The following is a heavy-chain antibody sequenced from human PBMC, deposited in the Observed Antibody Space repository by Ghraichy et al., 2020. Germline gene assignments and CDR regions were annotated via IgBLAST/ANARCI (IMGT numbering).Heavy chain of an antibody. J-gene: IGHJ4*02. CDR1: GGSFSGYY. CDR3: ARGIISGLQKGSYFDY. V-gene: IGHV4-34*01. CDR2: INHSGST. Sequence: SQTLSLTCAVYGGSFSGYYWSWIRQPPGKGLEWIGEINHSGSTNYNPSLKSRVTISVDTSKNQFSLKLSSVTAADTAVYYCARGIISGLQKGSYFDYWGQGTLVTVSS. D-gene: IGHD2-15*01.